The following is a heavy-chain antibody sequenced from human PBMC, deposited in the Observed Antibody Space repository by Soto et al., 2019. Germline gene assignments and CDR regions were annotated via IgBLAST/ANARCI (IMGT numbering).Heavy chain of an antibody. Sequence: GGSLRLSCAASGFTFSSYAMSWVRQAPGKGLEWVSAISGSGGSTYYADSVKGRFTISRDNSKNTLYLQMNSLRAEDTAVYYCAKDLEIFGVVIETRGKFDYWGQGTLVTVSS. V-gene: IGHV3-23*01. D-gene: IGHD3-3*01. J-gene: IGHJ4*02. CDR1: GFTFSSYA. CDR3: AKDLEIFGVVIETRGKFDY. CDR2: ISGSGGST.